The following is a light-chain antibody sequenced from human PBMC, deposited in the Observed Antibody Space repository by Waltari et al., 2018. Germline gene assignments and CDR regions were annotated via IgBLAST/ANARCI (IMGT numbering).Light chain of an antibody. Sequence: EIVMTQSPATLSVSPGERATLSCRASHSVNSNLAWYQQKPGQTPRPLIVGSSTRATGSPARFRGGGSGTEFTLTISSLHSEDFAVDYCQQYNNWPRAFGQGTKVEIK. CDR3: QQYNNWPRA. CDR1: HSVNSN. J-gene: IGKJ1*01. CDR2: GSS. V-gene: IGKV3-15*01.